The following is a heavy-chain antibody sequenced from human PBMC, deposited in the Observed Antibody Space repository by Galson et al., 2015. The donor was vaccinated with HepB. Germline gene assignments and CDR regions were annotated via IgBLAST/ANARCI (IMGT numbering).Heavy chain of an antibody. Sequence: SLRLSCAASGFTFSSYAMHWVRQAPGKGLEWVAVISYDGSNKYYADSVKGRFTISRDNSKNTLYLQMNSLRAEDTAVYYCARDSLNSPPRVSARTSCPGHFDYWGQGTLVTVSS. CDR2: ISYDGSNK. J-gene: IGHJ4*02. CDR3: ARDSLNSPPRVSARTSCPGHFDY. CDR1: GFTFSSYA. V-gene: IGHV3-30-3*01. D-gene: IGHD2-2*01.